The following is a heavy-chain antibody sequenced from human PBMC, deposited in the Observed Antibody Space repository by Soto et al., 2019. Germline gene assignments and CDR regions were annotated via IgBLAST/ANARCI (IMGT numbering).Heavy chain of an antibody. CDR2: MSPGSRYP. CDR1: GFTFGDSY. V-gene: IGHV3-11*03. J-gene: IGHJ5*02. CDR3: AKNQGVELVPLATVDWFDP. D-gene: IGHD1-26*01. Sequence: GGSLRLSCAGSGFTFGDSYMSWIRQAPGKGLEWLSYMSPGSRYPAYADSVKGWSTISRDNSKSTVYLELNNLSAEDTAVYHCAKNQGVELVPLATVDWFDPWGQGSVVTVSS.